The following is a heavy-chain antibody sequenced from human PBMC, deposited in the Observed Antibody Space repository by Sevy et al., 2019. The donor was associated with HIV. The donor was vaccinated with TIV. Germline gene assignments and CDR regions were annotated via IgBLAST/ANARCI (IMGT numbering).Heavy chain of an antibody. CDR2: IYYNGNS. CDR3: ARGTRDGYNLYYDS. Sequence: SETLSLTCTVSDGSMCSYYWSWIRQPPGKGLEWIGYIYYNGNSNYNPSLESRVTMSIHTSMKQFSLKLRSVTAADTAMYYCARGTRDGYNLYYDSWGQGTLVTVSS. D-gene: IGHD5-12*01. J-gene: IGHJ4*02. V-gene: IGHV4-59*01. CDR1: DGSMCSYY.